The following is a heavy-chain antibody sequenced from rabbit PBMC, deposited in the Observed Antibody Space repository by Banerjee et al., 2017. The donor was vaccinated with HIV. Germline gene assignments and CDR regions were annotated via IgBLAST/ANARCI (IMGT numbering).Heavy chain of an antibody. Sequence: QEQLEESGGDLVKPEGSLTLTCTASGFSFSSTYWICWVRQAPGKGLELISCIKTSSGRTSYASWAKGRFTTSKTSSTTVTLQMTSLTAADTATYFCARGDDHAGDGLKLWGPGTLVTVS. CDR2: IKTSSGRT. D-gene: IGHD4-2*01. J-gene: IGHJ4*01. CDR3: ARGDDHAGDGLKL. CDR1: GFSFSSTYW. V-gene: IGHV1S45*01.